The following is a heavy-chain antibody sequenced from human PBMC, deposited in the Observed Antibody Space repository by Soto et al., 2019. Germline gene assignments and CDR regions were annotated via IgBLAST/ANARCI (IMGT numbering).Heavy chain of an antibody. CDR1: GDSISSADYY. D-gene: IGHD1-1*01. Sequence: QVQLQQSGPGLVRPSQTLSLTCTVSGDSISSADYYWSWIRQTPGMGLEWIGHIFYSGTTYYNPSLKSRLTISVDTSKIQFSLRLTSVTAADTAVYYCARDLWVEPELYYYGMDVWGEGTTVTVSS. CDR2: IFYSGTT. CDR3: ARDLWVEPELYYYGMDV. V-gene: IGHV4-30-4*01. J-gene: IGHJ6*04.